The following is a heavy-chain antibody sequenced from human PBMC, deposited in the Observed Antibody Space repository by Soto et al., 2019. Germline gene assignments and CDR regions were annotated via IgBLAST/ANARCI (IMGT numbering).Heavy chain of an antibody. V-gene: IGHV3-21*01. CDR3: ARHAVLGGRDYYYGMDV. Sequence: GPLRISCAASGFTSTRYSMNWVRQARGKGLEWGSSISSTTNYIYYADSMKGRFTISRDNAKNSLYLEMNSLRADDTAVYYSARHAVLGGRDYYYGMDVWGQGTTVTVSS. CDR1: GFTSTRYS. D-gene: IGHD2-8*02. CDR2: ISSTTNYI. J-gene: IGHJ6*02.